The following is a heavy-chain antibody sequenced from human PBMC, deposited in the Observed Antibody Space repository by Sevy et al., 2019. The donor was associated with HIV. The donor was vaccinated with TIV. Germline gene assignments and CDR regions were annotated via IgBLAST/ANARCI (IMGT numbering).Heavy chain of an antibody. Sequence: GGSLRLSCTSSGFTFGDYAMSWFRQAPGKGLEWVAFIRRNSNEPYGGTTEYAASVKGRFTISRDDSKDIAYLEMNNLKTEDTAVYYCTRALATADTPEYYFDYWGQGILVTVSS. CDR2: IRRNSNEPYGGTT. D-gene: IGHD5-12*01. J-gene: IGHJ4*02. CDR1: GFTFGDYA. V-gene: IGHV3-49*03. CDR3: TRALATADTPEYYFDY.